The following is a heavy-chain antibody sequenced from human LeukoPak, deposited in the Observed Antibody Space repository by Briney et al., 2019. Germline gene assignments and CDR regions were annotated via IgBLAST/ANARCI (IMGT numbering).Heavy chain of an antibody. CDR3: ARGSGSYFDAFDI. J-gene: IGHJ3*02. Sequence: ASVKVSRKASVYTFTVDYMHWVREAPGQGRKWMGCPNLNSGDTNYAQNHQGRGTMTRDTSISTAYMELSRLRSHDTAVYYCARGSGSYFDAFDIWGQGTMVTVSS. CDR1: VYTFTVDY. D-gene: IGHD1-26*01. CDR2: PNLNSGDT. V-gene: IGHV1-2*02.